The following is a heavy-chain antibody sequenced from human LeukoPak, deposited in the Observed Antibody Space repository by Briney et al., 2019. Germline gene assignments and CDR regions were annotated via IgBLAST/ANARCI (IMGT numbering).Heavy chain of an antibody. CDR1: GFTFSDYY. V-gene: IGHV3-11*01. Sequence: GGSLGLSCAASGFTFSDYYMSWIRQAPGKGLEWVSYISSSGSTIYYADSVKGRFTISRDNAKNSLYLQMNSLRAEDAAVYYCARDLPTGNYYYYYGMDVWGQGTTVTVSS. J-gene: IGHJ6*02. CDR3: ARDLPTGNYYYYYGMDV. CDR2: ISSSGSTI.